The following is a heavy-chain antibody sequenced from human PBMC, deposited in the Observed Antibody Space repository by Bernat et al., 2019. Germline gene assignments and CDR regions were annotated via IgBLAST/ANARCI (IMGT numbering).Heavy chain of an antibody. V-gene: IGHV3-30*07. CDR1: GFTFSSYA. CDR3: ARGADHPDAFDI. CDR2: ISYDGSNK. Sequence: QVQLVESGGGVVQPGRSLRLSCAASGFTFSSYAMHWVRQAPGKGLEWVAVISYDGSNKYYADSVKGRFTISRDNSKNTLYLQMNSLRAEDTAVYYCARGADHPDAFDIWGQGTMVTVSS. J-gene: IGHJ3*02. D-gene: IGHD1-14*01.